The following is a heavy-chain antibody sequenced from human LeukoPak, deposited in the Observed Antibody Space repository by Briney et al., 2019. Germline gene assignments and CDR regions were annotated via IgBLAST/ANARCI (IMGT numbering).Heavy chain of an antibody. D-gene: IGHD6-13*01. CDR1: GFTFSSYA. CDR3: AKGSAAGDYYMDV. V-gene: IGHV3-23*01. J-gene: IGHJ6*03. CDR2: ISGSGGST. Sequence: GGSLRLSCAASGFTFSSYAMSWVRQAPGKGLEWVSAISGSGGSTYYADSVKGRFTISRDNSKNTLYLQMNSLRAEDTAVYYYAKGSAAGDYYMDVWGKGTTVTVSS.